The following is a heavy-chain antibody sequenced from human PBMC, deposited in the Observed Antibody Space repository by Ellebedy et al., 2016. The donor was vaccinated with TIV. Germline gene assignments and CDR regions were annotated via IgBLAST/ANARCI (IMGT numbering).Heavy chain of an antibody. J-gene: IGHJ4*02. Sequence: SETLSLTCTVSGDSISGSYWNWIRQPPGRGLEWIGCIYYTGTTYYIPSLKSRVTISADTSKNQVSLKLTSVTAADTAVYYCARGVTTIGSWGQGALVTVSS. CDR2: IYYTGTT. CDR1: GDSISGSY. D-gene: IGHD4-17*01. V-gene: IGHV4-59*01. CDR3: ARGVTTIGS.